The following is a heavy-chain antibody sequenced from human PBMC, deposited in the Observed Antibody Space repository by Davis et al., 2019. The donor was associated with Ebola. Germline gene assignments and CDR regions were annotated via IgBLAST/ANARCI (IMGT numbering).Heavy chain of an antibody. V-gene: IGHV1-2*06. J-gene: IGHJ6*02. Sequence: ASVKVSCKASGYTFTAHYIQWVRQAPGQGLEWMGRINPNSGGTNFPQKFRGRVTFTSDTSISTAYLELSRLGSDDTAVYWCARGGITMTIVPRDYYYGLDVWGQGTTVTVSS. CDR1: GYTFTAHY. CDR3: ARGGITMTIVPRDYYYGLDV. D-gene: IGHD3-22*01. CDR2: INPNSGGT.